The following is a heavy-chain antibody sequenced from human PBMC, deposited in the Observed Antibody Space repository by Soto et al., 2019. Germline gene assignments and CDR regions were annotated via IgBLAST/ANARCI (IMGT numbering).Heavy chain of an antibody. J-gene: IGHJ4*02. D-gene: IGHD6-19*01. CDR3: ARRGASTVAGTGGEFDY. V-gene: IGHV1-8*01. CDR2: MNPNSGNT. CDR1: GYTFTSYD. Sequence: SSVKVSCKASGYTFTSYDINWVRQATGQGLEWMGWMNPNSGNTGYAQKFQGRVTMTRNTSISTAYMELRSLRSEDSAVYYCARRGASTVAGTGGEFDYWGQGTLVTVSS.